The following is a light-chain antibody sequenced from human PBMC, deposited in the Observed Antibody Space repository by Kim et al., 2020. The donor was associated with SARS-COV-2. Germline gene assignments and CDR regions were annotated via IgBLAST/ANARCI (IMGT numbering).Light chain of an antibody. CDR1: DIGSKR. CDR2: NDD. V-gene: IGLV3-21*04. CDR3: QVWDRSTDDVI. J-gene: IGLJ2*01. Sequence: SYELTQPPSVSVAPRQTARFTCGGDDIGSKRVHWYQQRPGQAPVLVICNDDDRPSGIPERFSGSNSGNTATLTISRVEAGDEADYYCQVWDRSTDDVIFGGGTKLTVL.